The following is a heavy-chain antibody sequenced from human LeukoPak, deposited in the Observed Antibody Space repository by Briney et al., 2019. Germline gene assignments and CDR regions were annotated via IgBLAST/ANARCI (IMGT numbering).Heavy chain of an antibody. CDR3: VRGQVGLYWSDY. J-gene: IGHJ4*02. V-gene: IGHV1-46*01. Sequence: ASVKVSCKASGYTFTSYYMHWVRQAPGQGLEWMGIINPSGGSASYAQKFQGRVTMTRDTSTSTVYMELSSLRSEDTAVYYCVRGQVGLYWSDYWGQGTLVTVSS. CDR2: INPSGGSA. CDR1: GYTFTSYY. D-gene: IGHD2-8*02.